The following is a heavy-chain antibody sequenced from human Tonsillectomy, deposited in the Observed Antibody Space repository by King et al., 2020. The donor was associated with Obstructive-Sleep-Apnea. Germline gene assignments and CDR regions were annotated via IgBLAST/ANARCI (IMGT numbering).Heavy chain of an antibody. D-gene: IGHD3-3*01. CDR3: AKDPRTSDDFWNDFFYFDH. J-gene: IGHJ4*02. Sequence: QLQESGPGLVKPSETLSLTYSVSGDSITSNNYYWGWLRQPPGKGLEWIGSVFHSGSPFYNPSLKSRVTISVDSSKNQLSLRVNSVTAADTAIYYCAKDPRTSDDFWNDFFYFDHWGQGTQVTVSS. V-gene: IGHV4-39*07. CDR1: GDSITSNNYY. CDR2: VFHSGSP.